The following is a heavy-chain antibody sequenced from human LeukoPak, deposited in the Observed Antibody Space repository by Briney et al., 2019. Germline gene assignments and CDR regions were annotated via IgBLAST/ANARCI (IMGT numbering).Heavy chain of an antibody. J-gene: IGHJ4*02. Sequence: SSETLSLTCAVYGGSFSGYYWSWIRQPPGKGLEWIGEINHSGSTNYNPSLKSRVTISVDTPKNQFSLKLSSVTAADTAVYYCARGHNRWLRFFGYWGQGTLVTVSS. V-gene: IGHV4-34*01. CDR3: ARGHNRWLRFFGY. CDR2: INHSGST. CDR1: GGSFSGYY. D-gene: IGHD5-12*01.